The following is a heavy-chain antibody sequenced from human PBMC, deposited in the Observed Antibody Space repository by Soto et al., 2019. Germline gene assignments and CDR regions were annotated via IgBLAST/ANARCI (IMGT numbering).Heavy chain of an antibody. V-gene: IGHV4-61*01. D-gene: IGHD6-19*01. CDR2: IYYSGST. CDR1: GGSVSSGSYY. J-gene: IGHJ6*02. CDR3: ARGIEGWYQGRYYYGMDV. Sequence: QVQLQESGPGLVKPSETLSLTCTVSGGSVSSGSYYWSWIRQPPGKGLEWIGYIYYSGSTNSNSSLKSRVTISVDTSKNQFCLKLSSVAAADTAVYYWARGIEGWYQGRYYYGMDVWGQGTTVTVSS.